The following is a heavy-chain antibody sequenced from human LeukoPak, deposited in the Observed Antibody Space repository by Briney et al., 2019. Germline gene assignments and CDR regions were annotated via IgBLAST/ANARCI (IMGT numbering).Heavy chain of an antibody. CDR2: ISGSGGST. V-gene: IGHV3-23*01. D-gene: IGHD2-15*01. CDR3: AKEGLGYCSGGSCYSLIGISSYYFDY. J-gene: IGHJ4*02. Sequence: GGSLRLSCAASGFTFSSYAMSWVRQAPGKGLEWVSAISGSGGSTYYADSVKGRFTISRDNSKNTLYLQMNSPRAEDTAVYYCAKEGLGYCSGGSCYSLIGISSYYFDYWGQGTLVTVSS. CDR1: GFTFSSYA.